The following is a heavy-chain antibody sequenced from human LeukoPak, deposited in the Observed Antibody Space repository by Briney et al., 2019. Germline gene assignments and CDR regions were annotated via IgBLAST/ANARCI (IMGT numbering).Heavy chain of an antibody. Sequence: SETLSLTCTVSGGSISSHYWSWIRQPPGKGLEWIGYIYCSGSTNYNPSLKSQVTISVDTSKNQFSLKLSSVTAAVTAVYYCARVTSPHAFDIWGQGTMVTVSS. J-gene: IGHJ3*02. CDR3: ARVTSPHAFDI. CDR1: GGSISSHY. CDR2: IYCSGST. V-gene: IGHV4-59*11. D-gene: IGHD2-21*02.